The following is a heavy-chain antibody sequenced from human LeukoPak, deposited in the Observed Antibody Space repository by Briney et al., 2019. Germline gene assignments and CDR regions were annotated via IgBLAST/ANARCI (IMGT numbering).Heavy chain of an antibody. D-gene: IGHD2-2*01. Sequence: GGSLRLSCTASGFSFNTYIMNWVRQAPGKGLEWISYINSGSSITQYADSVTGRFTISRDNARNSLYLQMNSLRAEDTAVYYCASDDCTSTSCSQLGYWGQGTLVTVSS. CDR1: GFSFNTYI. J-gene: IGHJ4*02. CDR2: INSGSSIT. CDR3: ASDDCTSTSCSQLGY. V-gene: IGHV3-48*01.